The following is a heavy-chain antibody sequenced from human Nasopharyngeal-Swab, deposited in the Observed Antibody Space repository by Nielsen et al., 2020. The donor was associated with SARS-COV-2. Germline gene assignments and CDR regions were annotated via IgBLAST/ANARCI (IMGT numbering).Heavy chain of an antibody. J-gene: IGHJ1*01. CDR2: IYPGDSDT. V-gene: IGHV5-51*01. CDR1: GYSFTSYW. D-gene: IGHD6-13*01. CDR3: ARLRSSSWYDPGDFQH. Sequence: KVSCTGSGYSFTSYWISWVRQMPGKGLEWMGIIYPGDSDTRYSPSFQGQVTISADKSISTAYLQWSSLKASDTAMYYCARLRSSSWYDPGDFQHWGQGTLVTVSS.